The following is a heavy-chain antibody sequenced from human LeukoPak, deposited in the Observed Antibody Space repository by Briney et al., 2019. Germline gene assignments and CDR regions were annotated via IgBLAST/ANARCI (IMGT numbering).Heavy chain of an antibody. D-gene: IGHD2-21*02. CDR1: GGSISSYY. J-gene: IGHJ4*02. V-gene: IGHV4-59*01. CDR3: ARGRRTAVVTDFDY. CDR2: IHYSGSS. Sequence: SETLSLTCTVSGGSISSYYWTWIRQPPGKGLEWIGYIHYSGSSRSHPSLNSRATMSVDTSKSQFSLKLTSVTAADTAVYYCARGRRTAVVTDFDYWGQGILVTVSS.